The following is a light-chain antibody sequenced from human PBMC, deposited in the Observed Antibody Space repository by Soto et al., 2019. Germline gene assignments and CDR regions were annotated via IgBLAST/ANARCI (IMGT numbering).Light chain of an antibody. Sequence: AIQMTQSPSSFAASTGDRVTITCLASQDISSYFAWYQQKPGQAPKLLIYAASILQSGVPSRFSGSGSVTDFTLTISCLQSEDFATDHCPQYYSDPYTFGQGTKLEI. CDR3: PQYYSDPYT. CDR2: AAS. CDR1: QDISSY. V-gene: IGKV1-8*01. J-gene: IGKJ2*01.